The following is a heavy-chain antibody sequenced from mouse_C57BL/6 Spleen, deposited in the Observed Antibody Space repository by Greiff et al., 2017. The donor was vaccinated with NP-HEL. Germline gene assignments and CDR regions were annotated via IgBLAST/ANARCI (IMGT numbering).Heavy chain of an antibody. CDR1: GYSITSGYY. J-gene: IGHJ1*03. D-gene: IGHD1-1*01. CDR2: ISYDGSN. Sequence: EVKLQESGPGLVKPSQSLSLTCSVTGYSITSGYYWNWIRQFPGNKLEWMGYISYDGSNNYNPSLKNRISITRDTSKNQFFLKLNSVTTEDTATYYCARHYYGSSAWYFDVWGTGTTVTVSS. V-gene: IGHV3-6*01. CDR3: ARHYYGSSAWYFDV.